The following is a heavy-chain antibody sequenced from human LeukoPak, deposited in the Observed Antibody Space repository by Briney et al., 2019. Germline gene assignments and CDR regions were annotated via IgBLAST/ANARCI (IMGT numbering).Heavy chain of an antibody. CDR2: SNACNGDT. V-gene: IGHV1-3*01. D-gene: IGHD2-21*01. Sequence: ASVKVSCKASGYTFTNYVVHGVRQAPGQRPEWMGWSNACNGDTKYSQNFQGRVTIPRDTPARTAYMELSSLTYDETDLYYCARDDCGDTCYPGGYWAQGTLVPVSS. CDR3: ARDDCGDTCYPGGY. J-gene: IGHJ1*01. CDR1: GYTFTNYV.